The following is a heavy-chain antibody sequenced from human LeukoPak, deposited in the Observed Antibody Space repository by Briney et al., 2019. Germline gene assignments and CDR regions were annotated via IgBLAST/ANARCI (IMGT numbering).Heavy chain of an antibody. CDR3: ARDAGYGYDRFDY. CDR1: GFTFSSYG. Sequence: GGSLRLSCAASGFTFSSYGMHWVRQAPGKGLEWVVFIRYDGSNKYYADSVKGRLTISRDNSKNTLYLQMNSLRVEDTAIYYCARDAGYGYDRFDYWGQGTQVTVSS. J-gene: IGHJ4*02. D-gene: IGHD5-18*01. CDR2: IRYDGSNK. V-gene: IGHV3-30*02.